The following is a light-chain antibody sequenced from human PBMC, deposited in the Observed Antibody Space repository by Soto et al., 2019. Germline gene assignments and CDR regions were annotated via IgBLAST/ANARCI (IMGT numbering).Light chain of an antibody. CDR2: DVS. V-gene: IGLV2-11*01. CDR1: RSDVGVYNY. J-gene: IGLJ2*01. Sequence: QSALTQPRSVSASPGQSVTLSCTGSRSDVGVYNYVSWYQQHPGKAPKLMIYDVSKRPSGVPGRFSGSKSGNTASLTISGLQAEDEADYYCCSYGGGYTPLVFGGGTKRTVL. CDR3: CSYGGGYTPLV.